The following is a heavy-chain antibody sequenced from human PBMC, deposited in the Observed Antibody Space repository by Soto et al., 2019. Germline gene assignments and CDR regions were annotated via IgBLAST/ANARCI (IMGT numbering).Heavy chain of an antibody. Sequence: SETLSLTCRVDGGSLSDDFWNWIRQAPGKGLEWIGEINRRGTINYNPSLRSRVTLSVDTSKNEFSLRLNSVTAADTAVYYCARGGGVRASHMVWFDPWGQGTPVTVSS. D-gene: IGHD3-16*01. V-gene: IGHV4-34*01. J-gene: IGHJ5*02. CDR2: INRRGTI. CDR3: ARGGGVRASHMVWFDP. CDR1: GGSLSDDF.